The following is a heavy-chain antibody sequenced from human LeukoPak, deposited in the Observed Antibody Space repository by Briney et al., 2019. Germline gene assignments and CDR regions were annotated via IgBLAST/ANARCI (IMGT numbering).Heavy chain of an antibody. CDR1: GFTFGSYS. CDR2: ISTSSSYI. V-gene: IGHV3-21*04. CDR3: AARYYDILNGRNYGMDV. Sequence: GGSLRLSCAASGFTFGSYSMNWVRQAPGKGLEWVSSISTSSSYIYYADSVKGRFTISRDNAKNSLYLQMNSLRAEDTALYYCAARYYDILNGRNYGMDVWGQGTTVTVSS. D-gene: IGHD3-9*01. J-gene: IGHJ6*02.